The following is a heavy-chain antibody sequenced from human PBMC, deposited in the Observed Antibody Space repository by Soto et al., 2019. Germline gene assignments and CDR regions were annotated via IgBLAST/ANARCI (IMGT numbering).Heavy chain of an antibody. V-gene: IGHV3-23*01. CDR2: LSGRGDST. J-gene: IGHJ4*02. Sequence: EVQLLESGGGLVQPGGSLRLSCAASGFTFSPHPPPPPPHAPGNGLEWVSALSGRGDSTYYADSVKGRFTISRDNSKNTLYLQMNSLRAEDTAVYYCAKGYYYGSETSVDYWGQGTLVTVSS. CDR1: GFTFSPHP. D-gene: IGHD3-10*01. CDR3: AKGYYYGSETSVDY.